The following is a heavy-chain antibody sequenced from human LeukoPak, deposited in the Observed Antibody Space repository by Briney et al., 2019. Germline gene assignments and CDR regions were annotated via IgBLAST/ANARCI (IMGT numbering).Heavy chain of an antibody. CDR3: AREAVAGHDAFDI. D-gene: IGHD6-19*01. Sequence: PSETLSLTCTVSGGSISSSSYYWGWIRQPPGKGLEWIGSIYYSGSTYYNPSLKSRVTISVDTSKNQFSLKLSSVTAADTAVYYCAREAVAGHDAFDIWGQGTMVTVSS. V-gene: IGHV4-39*07. J-gene: IGHJ3*02. CDR2: IYYSGST. CDR1: GGSISSSSYY.